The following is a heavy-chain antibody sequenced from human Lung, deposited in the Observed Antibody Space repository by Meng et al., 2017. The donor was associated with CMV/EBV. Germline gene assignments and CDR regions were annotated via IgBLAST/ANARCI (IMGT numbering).Heavy chain of an antibody. Sequence: RLSCPASGFTFGDYAMSWVRQAPGKGLEWVGFIRSKAYGGTTEYAASVKGRFTISRDDSKSIADLQMNSLKTEDTAVYYCTRQGSGYEYGGRGMDVWGQGTTVTVSS. CDR3: TRQGSGYEYGGRGMDV. D-gene: IGHD5-12*01. CDR1: GFTFGDYA. V-gene: IGHV3-49*04. J-gene: IGHJ6*02. CDR2: IRSKAYGGTT.